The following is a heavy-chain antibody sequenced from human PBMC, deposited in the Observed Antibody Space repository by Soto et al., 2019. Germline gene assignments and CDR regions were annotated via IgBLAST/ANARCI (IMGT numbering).Heavy chain of an antibody. Sequence: GASVKVSCKASGYTFTSYAMHLVRQAPGQRLEWMGWINAGNGNTKYSQKFQGRVTITRDTSASTAYMELSSLRSEDTAVYYCARDPVYITMVRGVWFDPWGQGTLVTVSS. CDR2: INAGNGNT. V-gene: IGHV1-3*01. CDR3: ARDPVYITMVRGVWFDP. CDR1: GYTFTSYA. D-gene: IGHD3-10*01. J-gene: IGHJ5*02.